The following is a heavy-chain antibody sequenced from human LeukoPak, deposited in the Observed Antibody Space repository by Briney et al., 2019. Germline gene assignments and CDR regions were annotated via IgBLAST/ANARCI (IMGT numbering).Heavy chain of an antibody. CDR1: GYTFTSYD. V-gene: IGHV1-8*01. D-gene: IGHD3-22*01. CDR3: ARGGLTYYYDSSGYLRGV. Sequence: ASVKVSCKASGYTFTSYDINWVRQATGQGLEWMGWMNPNSGNTGYAQKFQGRVTMTRNTSISTAYMELSSLRSEDTAVYYCARGGLTYYYDSSGYLRGVWGQGTLVTVSS. CDR2: MNPNSGNT. J-gene: IGHJ4*02.